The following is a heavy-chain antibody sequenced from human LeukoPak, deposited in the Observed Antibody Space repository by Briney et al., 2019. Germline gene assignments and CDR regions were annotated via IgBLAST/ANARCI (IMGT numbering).Heavy chain of an antibody. V-gene: IGHV1-2*02. D-gene: IGHD1-26*01. J-gene: IGHJ4*02. CDR2: IKPNSGGT. Sequence: ASVKVSCKASGYTFTGYHMHWVRQAPGQGLEWMGGIKPNSGGTSHAQKFQGRVTMTRDTSISTAYMELRRLTSDDTAVYYCARGGWELLRTSFDYWGQGTLVTVSS. CDR1: GYTFTGYH. CDR3: ARGGWELLRTSFDY.